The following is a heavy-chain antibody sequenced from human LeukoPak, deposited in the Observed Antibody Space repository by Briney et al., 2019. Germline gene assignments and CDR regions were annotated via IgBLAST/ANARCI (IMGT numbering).Heavy chain of an antibody. CDR3: ARVYGDDYTHLKRGGWFDP. CDR2: ISGSGGST. D-gene: IGHD4-11*01. Sequence: GGSLRLSCAASGFTFSSYAMSWVRQAPGKGLEWVSAISGSGGSTYYADSVKGRFTISRDNSKNTLYLQMNSLRAEDTAVYYCARVYGDDYTHLKRGGWFDPWGQGTLVTVSS. V-gene: IGHV3-23*01. CDR1: GFTFSSYA. J-gene: IGHJ5*02.